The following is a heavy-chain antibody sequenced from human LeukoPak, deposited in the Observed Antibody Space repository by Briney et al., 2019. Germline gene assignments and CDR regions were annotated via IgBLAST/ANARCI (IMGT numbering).Heavy chain of an antibody. J-gene: IGHJ4*02. CDR2: ISYDGSNK. D-gene: IGHD3-10*01. Sequence: GGSLRLSCAASGFTFSSYAIHWVRQAPGKGLEWVAVISYDGSNKYYADSVKGRFTISRDNSKNTLDLQMNSLRAEDTAVYYCARDRRPTVIQYYFDYWGQGTLVTVSS. CDR1: GFTFSSYA. CDR3: ARDRRPTVIQYYFDY. V-gene: IGHV3-30-3*01.